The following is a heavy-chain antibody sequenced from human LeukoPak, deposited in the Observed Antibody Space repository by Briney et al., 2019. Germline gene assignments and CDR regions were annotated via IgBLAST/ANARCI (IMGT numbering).Heavy chain of an antibody. D-gene: IGHD2-2*01. CDR3: ARGDGIVVVPAAPRASNWFDP. CDR1: GGSFSGYY. V-gene: IGHV4-34*01. J-gene: IGHJ5*02. Sequence: PSETLSLTCAVYGGSFSGYYWSWIRQPPGKGLEWIGEINHSGSTNYNPSLKSRVTISVDTSKNQFSLKLSSVTAADTAVYYCARGDGIVVVPAAPRASNWFDPWGQGTLVTVSS. CDR2: INHSGST.